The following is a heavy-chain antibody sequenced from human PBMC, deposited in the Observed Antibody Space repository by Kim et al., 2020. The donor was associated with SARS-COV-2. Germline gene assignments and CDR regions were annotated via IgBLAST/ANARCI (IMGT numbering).Heavy chain of an antibody. CDR1: GFTFSSYA. Sequence: GGSLRLSCAASGFTFSSYAMSWVRQAPGKGLEWVLAISGSGGSTYYADSVKGRFTISRDNSKNTPYLQMNSLRAEDTAVYYCANPPWSESYYDILTGYWNYFDDWGQGTLVTVSS. D-gene: IGHD3-9*01. J-gene: IGHJ4*02. CDR2: ISGSGGST. CDR3: ANPPWSESYYDILTGYWNYFDD. V-gene: IGHV3-23*01.